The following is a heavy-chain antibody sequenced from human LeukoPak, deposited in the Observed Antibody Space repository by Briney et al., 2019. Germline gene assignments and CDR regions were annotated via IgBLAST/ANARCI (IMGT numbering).Heavy chain of an antibody. V-gene: IGHV3-23*01. D-gene: IGHD5-12*01. CDR2: ISASGGST. CDR3: ARGPSGYHNT. Sequence: GALRLSCAASGFTFSSYGMSWVRQAPGKGLERVSTISASGGSTYYADSVKGRFTISRDNSKNTLYLQMNSLRAEDTAVYYCARGPSGYHNTGGQGTLVTVSS. CDR1: GFTFSSYG. J-gene: IGHJ4*02.